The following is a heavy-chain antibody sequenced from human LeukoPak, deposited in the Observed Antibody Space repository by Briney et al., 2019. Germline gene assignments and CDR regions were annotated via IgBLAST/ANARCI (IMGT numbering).Heavy chain of an antibody. Sequence: GRSLRLSCAASGFTFSSYAMSWVRQAPGKGLEWVSAISGSGGSTYYADSVKGRFSISRDNSKNTLYLLMNSLRAEDTAVYYCAKDPQWELPSPFDHWGQGTLVTVSS. CDR1: GFTFSSYA. V-gene: IGHV3-23*01. J-gene: IGHJ4*02. CDR3: AKDPQWELPSPFDH. CDR2: ISGSGGST. D-gene: IGHD1-26*01.